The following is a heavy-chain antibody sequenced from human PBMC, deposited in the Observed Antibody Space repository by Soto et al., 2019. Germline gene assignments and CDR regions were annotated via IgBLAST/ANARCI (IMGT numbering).Heavy chain of an antibody. J-gene: IGHJ6*03. CDR2: IYYSGST. CDR3: VRGGDIVVVPAPYYMDV. CDR1: GGSISSYY. D-gene: IGHD2-2*01. Sequence: SETLSLTCTVSGGSISSYYWSWIRQPPGKGLEWIGYIYYSGSTNYNPSLKSRVTISVDTSKNQFSLKLSSVTAADTAVYYCVRGGDIVVVPAPYYMDVWGKGTTVTVSS. V-gene: IGHV4-59*01.